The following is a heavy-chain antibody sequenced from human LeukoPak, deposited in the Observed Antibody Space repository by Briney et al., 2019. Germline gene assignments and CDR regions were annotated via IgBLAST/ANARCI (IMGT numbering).Heavy chain of an antibody. CDR3: ARMSGGYGGLNY. CDR1: GGSISRSY. V-gene: IGHV4-4*09. D-gene: IGHD5-12*01. J-gene: IGHJ4*02. CDR2: IYTSGST. Sequence: PSETLSLTCTVPGGSISRSYWSWIRQPPGKGLGWIGYIYTSGSTNYNPSLKSRVTTSVDTTKNQFSLKLSSVTVADTAVYYCARMSGGYGGLNYWDQGTLVTVSS.